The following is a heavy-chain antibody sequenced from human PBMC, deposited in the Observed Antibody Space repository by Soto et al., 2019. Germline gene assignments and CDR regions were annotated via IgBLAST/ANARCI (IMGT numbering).Heavy chain of an antibody. Sequence: EVQLVESGGGLVQPGGSLKLSCVVSGFTFTNYWMSWVRQAPGKGLEWVANINQDGSERNYGDSVKGRFTISRDNTKNSLYLQMNSLRAEDTAVYYCARDVGLRYWGQGALVTVSS. CDR1: GFTFTNYW. D-gene: IGHD1-20*01. CDR2: INQDGSER. CDR3: ARDVGLRY. V-gene: IGHV3-7*05. J-gene: IGHJ4*02.